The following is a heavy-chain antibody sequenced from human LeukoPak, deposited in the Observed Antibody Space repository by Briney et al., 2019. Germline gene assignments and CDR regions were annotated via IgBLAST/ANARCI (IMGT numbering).Heavy chain of an antibody. CDR1: GYGFTSSW. J-gene: IGHJ4*02. CDR3: ARPARGAAADYFDY. V-gene: IGHV5-51*01. CDR2: IYPGDSDT. D-gene: IGHD6-13*01. Sequence: GESLKISCKGSGYGFTSSWIAWVRQMPGKGLEWMGIIYPGDSDTRYSPSFQGQVTISADKSISTAYLQWSGLQASDTAMYYCARPARGAAADYFDYWGQGTLVTVSS.